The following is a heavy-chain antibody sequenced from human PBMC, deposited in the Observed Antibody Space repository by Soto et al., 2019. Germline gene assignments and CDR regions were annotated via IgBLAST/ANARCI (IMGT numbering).Heavy chain of an antibody. D-gene: IGHD3-9*01. V-gene: IGHV4-39*01. CDR3: ARHVRGILTGYYSPYYFDY. Sequence: PSETLSLTCTVSGGSISSSSYYWGWIRQPPGKGLEWIGYIYHSGSTYYIPSLKSRVTISVDRSKNQFSLKLSSVTAADTAVYYCARHVRGILTGYYSPYYFDYWGQGTLVTVSS. J-gene: IGHJ4*02. CDR1: GGSISSSSYY. CDR2: IYHSGST.